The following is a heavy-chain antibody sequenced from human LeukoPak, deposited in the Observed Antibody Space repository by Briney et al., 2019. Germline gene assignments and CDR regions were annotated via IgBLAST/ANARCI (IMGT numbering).Heavy chain of an antibody. V-gene: IGHV4-59*11. J-gene: IGHJ4*02. D-gene: IGHD4-11*01. CDR2: IYYSGST. CDR1: GGSISSHY. Sequence: PSETLSLTCTVSGGSISSHYWSWIRQPPGKGPEWIGYIYYSGSTNYNPSLKSRVTISVDTSKNQFSLKLSSVTAADTAVYYCARSIAYIFDYWGQGTLVTVSS. CDR3: ARSIAYIFDY.